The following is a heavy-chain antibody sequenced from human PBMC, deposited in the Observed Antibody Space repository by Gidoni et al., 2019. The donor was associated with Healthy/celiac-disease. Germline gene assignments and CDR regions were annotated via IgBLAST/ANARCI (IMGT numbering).Heavy chain of an antibody. V-gene: IGHV3-21*01. CDR3: ARSGVQDIVVVPAAISYYMDV. Sequence: EVQLVESGGGLVKPGGSLRLSCAASGSTSSSYSLNWLRQAPGKGLEWVSSISSSSSYIYYADSVKGRFTISRDNAKNSLYLQMNSLRAEDTAVYYCARSGVQDIVVVPAAISYYMDVWGKGTTVTVSS. CDR1: GSTSSSYS. CDR2: ISSSSSYI. J-gene: IGHJ6*03. D-gene: IGHD2-2*01.